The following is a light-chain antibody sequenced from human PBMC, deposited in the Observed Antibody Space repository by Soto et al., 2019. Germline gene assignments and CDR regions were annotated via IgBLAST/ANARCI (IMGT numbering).Light chain of an antibody. CDR1: QSVSSSN. J-gene: IGKJ1*01. CDR2: RAS. Sequence: VGLTQSPGTLSLSPGERATLSCRACQSVSSSNLAWHQLRPGQAPMLLIHRASNRDYGTPARFSGSGSVRDCSLTINGLETEDFEVYYWEQYGTLWTSGQGTKV. CDR3: EQYGTLWT. V-gene: IGKV3-20*01.